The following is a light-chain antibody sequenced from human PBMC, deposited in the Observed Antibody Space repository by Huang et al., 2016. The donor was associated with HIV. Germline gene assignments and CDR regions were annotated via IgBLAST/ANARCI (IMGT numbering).Light chain of an antibody. Sequence: VLTQTPLSLSVTPGQPASISCKSTQSLVHGVGKTILYWYRQKAGQSPQLLIYAVSRRFSGVPERFSGSGSGTDFTLKISRVEAEDVGIYYCMQGLHLPWTFGQGTKVEIK. CDR1: QSLVHGVGKTI. CDR3: MQGLHLPWT. V-gene: IGKV2-29*02. CDR2: AVS. J-gene: IGKJ1*01.